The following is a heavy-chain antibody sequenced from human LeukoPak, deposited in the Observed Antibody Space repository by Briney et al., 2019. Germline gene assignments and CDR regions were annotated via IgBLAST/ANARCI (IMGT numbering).Heavy chain of an antibody. D-gene: IGHD3-22*01. Sequence: GGSLRLSCAASGFTFSSYAMSWVRQAPGKGLEWVSSITGSSASAYYADSVKGRFTISRDNSKNTLYLQMNSLRAEDTAVYFCAKLDYYDTHWGQGTLVTVSS. CDR2: ITGSSASA. CDR3: AKLDYYDTH. J-gene: IGHJ4*02. CDR1: GFTFSSYA. V-gene: IGHV3-23*01.